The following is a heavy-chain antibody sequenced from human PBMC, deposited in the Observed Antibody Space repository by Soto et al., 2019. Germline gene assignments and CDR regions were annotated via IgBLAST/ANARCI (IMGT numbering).Heavy chain of an antibody. CDR2: IRSKAYGGTT. V-gene: IGHV3-49*03. D-gene: IGHD6-13*01. CDR3: TSSLLWYSSSWYDY. CDR1: GFTFSDYA. J-gene: IGHJ4*02. Sequence: GGSLRLSCTASGFTFSDYAMSWFRQAPGKGLEWVGFIRSKAYGGTTEYAASVKGRFTISRDDSKSIAYLQMNSLKTEDTAVYYCTSSLLWYSSSWYDYWGQGT.